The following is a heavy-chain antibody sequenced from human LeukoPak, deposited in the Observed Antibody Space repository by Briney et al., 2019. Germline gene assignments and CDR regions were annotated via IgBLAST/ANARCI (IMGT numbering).Heavy chain of an antibody. CDR1: GFTFSSYA. CDR2: ISYDGSNK. CDR3: ARGQSYYYDSCGYYSGDWFDP. D-gene: IGHD3-22*01. V-gene: IGHV3-30-3*01. Sequence: PGGSLRLSCAASGFTFSSYAMHWVRQAPGKGLEWVAVISYDGSNKYYADSVKGRFTISRDNSKNTLYLQMNSLRAEDTAVYYCARGQSYYYDSCGYYSGDWFDPWGQGTLVTVSS. J-gene: IGHJ5*02.